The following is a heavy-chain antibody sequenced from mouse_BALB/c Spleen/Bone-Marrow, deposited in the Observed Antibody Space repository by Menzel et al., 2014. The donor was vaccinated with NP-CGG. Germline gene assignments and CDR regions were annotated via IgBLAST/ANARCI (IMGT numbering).Heavy chain of an antibody. D-gene: IGHD1-1*01. CDR2: ISSGGST. CDR3: ARARFYYGKLVDY. J-gene: IGHJ4*01. Sequence: EVMLVESGGGLVKPGGSLKLSCAASGFTFSSYAMPWVRRTPEKRLEWVASISSGGSTYYPDSVKGRFTISRDNARNILYLQMSSLRSEDTAMYYCARARFYYGKLVDYWGQGTSVTVSS. V-gene: IGHV5-6-5*01. CDR1: GFTFSSYA.